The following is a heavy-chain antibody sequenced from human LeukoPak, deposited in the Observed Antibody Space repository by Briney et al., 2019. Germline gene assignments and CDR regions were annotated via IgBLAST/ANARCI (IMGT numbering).Heavy chain of an antibody. CDR3: ASQRSFNY. CDR2: IYSGGGT. D-gene: IGHD1-26*01. V-gene: IGHV3-53*01. Sequence: GGSLRLSCAASGFTASSNYMRWVRQAPGKGLEWVSVIYSGGGTYYADSVRGRFTISRDNSKNTVYLQMNSLRAEDTAVYFCASQRSFNYWGQGTLVTVSS. CDR1: GFTASSNY. J-gene: IGHJ4*02.